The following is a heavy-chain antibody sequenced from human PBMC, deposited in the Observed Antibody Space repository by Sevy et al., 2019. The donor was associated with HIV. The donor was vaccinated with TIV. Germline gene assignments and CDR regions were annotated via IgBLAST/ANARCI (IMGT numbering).Heavy chain of an antibody. J-gene: IGHJ5*02. CDR3: ARSSRDCSGGSCYSLRGWFDP. D-gene: IGHD2-15*01. V-gene: IGHV1-69*06. Sequence: ASVKVSCKASGGTFSSYAISWVRQAPGQGLEWMGGIIPIFGTANYAQKFQGRVTITADKSTSTAYMELSSLRSEDTAVYYCARSSRDCSGGSCYSLRGWFDPWGQGTLVTVSS. CDR1: GGTFSSYA. CDR2: IIPIFGTA.